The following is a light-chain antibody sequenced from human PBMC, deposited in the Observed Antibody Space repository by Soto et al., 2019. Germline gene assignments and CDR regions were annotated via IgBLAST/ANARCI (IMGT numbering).Light chain of an antibody. V-gene: IGKV1-5*01. CDR2: GAS. J-gene: IGKJ1*01. CDR3: QHHNSYSQT. Sequence: DIQMTQSPSTLSASVGDRVTITCRASQSIRNYLAWYQQMPGRAPKLLIFGASSLQSGVPSRFSGSGSGTDFTLTISSLQPDDFATYYCQHHNSYSQTFGQGTKVDIK. CDR1: QSIRNY.